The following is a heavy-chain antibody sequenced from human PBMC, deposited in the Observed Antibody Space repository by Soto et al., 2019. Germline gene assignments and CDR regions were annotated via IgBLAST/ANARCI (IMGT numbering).Heavy chain of an antibody. V-gene: IGHV3-48*03. D-gene: IGHD3-10*01. CDR2: ISSSGSTI. CDR1: GFTLSSYE. Sequence: LSLSCAASGFTLSSYEMNWFRQAPGKGLEWASYISSSGSTIYYADSVKGRFTISRDNAKNSLYLQMNSPRAEDTAVYYCAKVGRRFPVTLAFDIWGQGTMVTVSS. J-gene: IGHJ3*02. CDR3: AKVGRRFPVTLAFDI.